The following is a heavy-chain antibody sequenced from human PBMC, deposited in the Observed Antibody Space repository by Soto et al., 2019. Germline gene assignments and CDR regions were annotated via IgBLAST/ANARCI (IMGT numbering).Heavy chain of an antibody. CDR3: ARKKMTTVTFFDY. CDR2: IIPIFGTA. V-gene: IGHV1-69*06. J-gene: IGHJ4*02. CDR1: GYTFTSYG. Sequence: ASVKVSCKASGYTFTSYGISWVRQAPGQGLEWMGGIIPIFGTANYAQKFQGRVTITADKSTSTAYMELSSLRSEDTAVYYCARKKMTTVTFFDYWGQGTLVTVSS. D-gene: IGHD4-17*01.